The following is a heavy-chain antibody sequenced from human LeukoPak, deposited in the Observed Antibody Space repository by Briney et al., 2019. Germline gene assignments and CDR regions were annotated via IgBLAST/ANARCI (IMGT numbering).Heavy chain of an antibody. D-gene: IGHD6-19*01. J-gene: IGHJ4*02. V-gene: IGHV3-7*03. Sequence: GGSLRLSCAASGFTFSSYWMSWVRQAPGKGLEWVANIRQDGSEKYYVDSVKGRFTISRDNSKNTLYLQMNSLRAEDTAVYYCASSSGFGEASDYWGQGTLVTVSS. CDR3: ASSSGFGEASDY. CDR2: IRQDGSEK. CDR1: GFTFSSYW.